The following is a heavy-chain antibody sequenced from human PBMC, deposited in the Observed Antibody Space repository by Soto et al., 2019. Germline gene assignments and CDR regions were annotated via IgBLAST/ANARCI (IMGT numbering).Heavy chain of an antibody. CDR1: GFTFSSYA. Sequence: QVQLVESGGGVVQPGRSLRLSCAASGFTFSSYAMHWVRQAPGKGLEWVAVISYDGSNKYYADSVKGRFTISRDNSKNTLYLQMNSLRAEDTAVYYCAKDLGLPPDYWGQGTLVTVSS. CDR2: ISYDGSNK. J-gene: IGHJ4*02. CDR3: AKDLGLPPDY. V-gene: IGHV3-30*04. D-gene: IGHD1-26*01.